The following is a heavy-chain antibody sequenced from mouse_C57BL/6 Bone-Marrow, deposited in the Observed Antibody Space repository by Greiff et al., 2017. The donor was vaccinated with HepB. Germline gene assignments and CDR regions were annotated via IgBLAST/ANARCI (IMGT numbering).Heavy chain of an antibody. CDR1: GFNIKDDY. CDR3: FIYYYGSSSIVGAMDY. V-gene: IGHV14-4*01. Sequence: EVQLQQSGAELVRPGASVKLSCTASGFNIKDDYMHWVKQRPEQGLEWIGWIDPENGDTEYASKFQGKATITADTSSNTAYLQLSSLTSEDTAVYYCFIYYYGSSSIVGAMDYWGQGTSVTVSS. J-gene: IGHJ4*01. CDR2: IDPENGDT. D-gene: IGHD1-1*01.